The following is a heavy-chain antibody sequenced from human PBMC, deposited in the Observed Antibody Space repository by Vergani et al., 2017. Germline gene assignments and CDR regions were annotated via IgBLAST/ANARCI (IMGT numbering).Heavy chain of an antibody. CDR3: ARRAVHYVSGRLYNGIDH. CDR1: GYLIVSGHY. CDR2: FYHSDT. V-gene: IGHV4-38-2*01. D-gene: IGHD3-10*01. J-gene: IGHJ4*02. Sequence: QVQLPQSGPGLVKPSETLSLNCAVSGYLIVSGHYWTWIRQPPGKGLEWIGSFYHSDTSYNPSLKSRVTISFDLSKNQVSLNLASVTAADTAVYYCARRAVHYVSGRLYNGIDHWGQGTLVTVSS.